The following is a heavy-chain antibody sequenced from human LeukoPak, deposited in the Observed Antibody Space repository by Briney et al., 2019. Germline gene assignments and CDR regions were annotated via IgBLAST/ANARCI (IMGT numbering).Heavy chain of an antibody. D-gene: IGHD3-10*01. CDR2: INPSGGST. Sequence: ASVKVSCKSSGYTFTSYYMHWVRQPPGQGLEWMGIINPSGGSTSYAQKFRHRITITRNTSISTAYMELSSLRSEDTAVYYCARGQKVRSTMVRGVLYYYYYYYMDVWGKGTTVTISS. CDR1: GYTFTSYY. CDR3: ARGQKVRSTMVRGVLYYYYYYYMDV. J-gene: IGHJ6*03. V-gene: IGHV1-46*01.